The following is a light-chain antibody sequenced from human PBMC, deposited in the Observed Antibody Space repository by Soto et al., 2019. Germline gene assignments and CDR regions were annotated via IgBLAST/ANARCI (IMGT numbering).Light chain of an antibody. J-gene: IGLJ2*01. CDR2: ENN. CDR3: GAWDRSLSGGI. CDR1: SSNIGTYY. Sequence: QSVLTQPPSVSAAPGQKVTISCSGSSSNIGTYYVSWYQQFPGSAPKLLIHENNKRPSGMPDRFSVSKSGTSATLDITGLQTGDEAVYYCGAWDRSLSGGIFGGGTKLTVL. V-gene: IGLV1-51*02.